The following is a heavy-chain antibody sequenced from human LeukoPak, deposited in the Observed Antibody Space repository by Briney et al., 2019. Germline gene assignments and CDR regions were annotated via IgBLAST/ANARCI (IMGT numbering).Heavy chain of an antibody. CDR3: ARSTDGSAHFDY. D-gene: IGHD1-1*01. CDR1: QFKFDTYG. CDR2: INSDGLST. J-gene: IGHJ4*02. V-gene: IGHV3-64*01. Sequence: GGSLRLSCSASQFKFDTYGMHWVRQTPGKGLEYVSGINSDGLSTYYANSVKGGFTISRDNAKNTLYLQMGSLKTEDMAVYYCARSTDGSAHFDYWGQGTLVTAFS.